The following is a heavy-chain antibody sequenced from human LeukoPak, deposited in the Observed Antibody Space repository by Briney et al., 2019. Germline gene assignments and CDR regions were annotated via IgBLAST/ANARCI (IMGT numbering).Heavy chain of an antibody. CDR2: TKLDGSEK. V-gene: IGHV3-7*01. CDR1: GFTFSSYW. Sequence: WGSLRFSCAASGFTFSSYWMSWARQAPGKGLEWVANTKLDGSEKYYVDSVKGRFTISRDNAKNSLYLQMNSLRAEDTAVYYCARASPPLYDFWSGYDYWGQGTLVTVSS. D-gene: IGHD3-3*01. CDR3: ARASPPLYDFWSGYDY. J-gene: IGHJ4*02.